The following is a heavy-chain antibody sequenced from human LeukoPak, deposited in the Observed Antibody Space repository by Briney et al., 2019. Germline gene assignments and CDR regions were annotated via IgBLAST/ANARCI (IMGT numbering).Heavy chain of an antibody. Sequence: GGSLRLSCAASGFTFSSYAMSWVRQAPGKGLEWVSAISGSGGSTYYADSVKGRFTISRDNSKNTLCLQMNSLRAEDTAVYYCAKTHSTIFGVVNPVDYWGQGTLVTVSS. CDR3: AKTHSTIFGVVNPVDY. CDR1: GFTFSSYA. J-gene: IGHJ4*02. V-gene: IGHV3-23*01. D-gene: IGHD3-3*01. CDR2: ISGSGGST.